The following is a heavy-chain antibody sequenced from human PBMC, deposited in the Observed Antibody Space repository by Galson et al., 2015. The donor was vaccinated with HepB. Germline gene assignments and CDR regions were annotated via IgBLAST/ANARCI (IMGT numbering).Heavy chain of an antibody. CDR2: ISGSGSST. Sequence: SLRLSCAASGFTFSDYAMNWVRQAPGKGLEWVSVISGSGSSTYYADSVKGRFTISRDNSKNTLYLPMNSLRVEDTAVYYCAKGGDIAGVPAAIMPYYSYAMDVWGQGTTVTVSS. V-gene: IGHV3-23*01. J-gene: IGHJ6*02. CDR3: AKGGDIAGVPAAIMPYYSYAMDV. CDR1: GFTFSDYA. D-gene: IGHD2-2*01.